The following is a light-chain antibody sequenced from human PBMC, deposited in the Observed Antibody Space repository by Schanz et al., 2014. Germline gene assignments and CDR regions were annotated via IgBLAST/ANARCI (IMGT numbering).Light chain of an antibody. Sequence: QSALTQPPSASGSPGQSVTISCTGTSSDVGGYNFVSWYQQIPGKAPKLMIYKVTQRPSGVPDRFSGSKSGNTASLTVSGLQADDEADYYCCSYAGSSTSWVFGGGTKLTVL. CDR3: CSYAGSSTSWV. CDR1: SSDVGGYNF. V-gene: IGLV2-8*01. CDR2: KVT. J-gene: IGLJ3*02.